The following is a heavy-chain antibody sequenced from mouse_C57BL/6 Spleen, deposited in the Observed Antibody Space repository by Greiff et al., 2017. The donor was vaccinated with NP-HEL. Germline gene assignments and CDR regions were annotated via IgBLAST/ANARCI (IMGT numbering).Heavy chain of an antibody. D-gene: IGHD1-2*01. V-gene: IGHV1-50*01. J-gene: IGHJ1*03. CDR3: ARPPTTAVPYWYFDV. CDR2: IDPSDSYT. Sequence: QVQLQQPGAELVKPGASVKLSCKASGYTFTSYWMQWVKQRPGQGLEWIGEIDPSDSYTNYNQKFKGKATLTVDTSSSTAYMQLSSLTSEDSAVYYCARPPTTAVPYWYFDVWGTGTTVTVSS. CDR1: GYTFTSYW.